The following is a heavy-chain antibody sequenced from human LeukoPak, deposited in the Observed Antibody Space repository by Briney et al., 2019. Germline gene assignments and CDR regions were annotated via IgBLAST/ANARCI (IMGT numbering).Heavy chain of an antibody. Sequence: GGSLRLSCLTSGFTLSTNAMSWVRQAPGKGLEWISGISGSGASTYYADSVKGRFTISRDDSRNTLYLQMNSLRGDDTAVYYCAKDVGKWESLHFFDYWGQETLVTVSS. CDR1: GFTLSTNA. V-gene: IGHV3-23*01. CDR2: ISGSGAST. D-gene: IGHD1-26*01. CDR3: AKDVGKWESLHFFDY. J-gene: IGHJ4*02.